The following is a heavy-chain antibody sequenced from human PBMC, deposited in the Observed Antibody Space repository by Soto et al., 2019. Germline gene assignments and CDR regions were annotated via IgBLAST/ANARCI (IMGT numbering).Heavy chain of an antibody. J-gene: IGHJ3*01. CDR1: GFTFSNYY. Sequence: GGSLRLSCTASGFTFSNYYMHWVRQAPGKGLEWVAVVVFNGRDKYYADSVKGRFSISRDNSKNTLDLQMNSLRAEDTALYYCAKDRRFPHDVFEFWGQGTMVTVSS. CDR3: AKDRRFPHDVFEF. D-gene: IGHD6-6*01. V-gene: IGHV3-30*18. CDR2: VVFNGRDK.